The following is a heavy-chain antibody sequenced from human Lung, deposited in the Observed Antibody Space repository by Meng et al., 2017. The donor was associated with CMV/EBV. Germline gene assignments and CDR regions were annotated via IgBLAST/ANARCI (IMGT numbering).Heavy chain of an antibody. CDR1: GFTFRVSS. D-gene: IGHD4-17*01. Sequence: GESLKISCAASGFTFRVSSMNWVRQAPGKGLEWVASISGNHRHIHYADSVKGRFTISRDNGKESLYLEMNSLRVEDTAVYYCARGLGYGDYEMNYLDYWGQGXLVTVSS. J-gene: IGHJ4*02. CDR3: ARGLGYGDYEMNYLDY. CDR2: ISGNHRHI. V-gene: IGHV3-21*01.